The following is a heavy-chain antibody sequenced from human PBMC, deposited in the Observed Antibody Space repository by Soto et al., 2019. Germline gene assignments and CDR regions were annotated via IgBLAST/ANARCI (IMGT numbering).Heavy chain of an antibody. Sequence: QVQLVESGGGVVQPGRSLRLSCAASGFTFRTYTMHWVRQAPGKGLEWVAVISYDGGSPHHAESLKGRFTISRDNSKNTLYLQMNSLRGEDTAVYYCARDGTAPKNYSGIDVWGQGTTVTVSS. V-gene: IGHV3-30-3*01. CDR3: ARDGTAPKNYSGIDV. CDR1: GFTFRTYT. CDR2: ISYDGGSP. J-gene: IGHJ6*02. D-gene: IGHD6-25*01.